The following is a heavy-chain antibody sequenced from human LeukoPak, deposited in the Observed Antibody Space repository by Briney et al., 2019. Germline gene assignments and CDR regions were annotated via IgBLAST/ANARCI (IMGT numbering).Heavy chain of an antibody. CDR2: IHYSGST. V-gene: IGHV4-39*01. D-gene: IGHD3-10*01. CDR3: ARHGHYYGSGSLHDY. J-gene: IGHJ4*02. CDR1: GVSISSSSYY. Sequence: SETLSLTCTVSGVSISSSSYYWGWIRQPPGKGLEWIGSIHYSGSTNYNPSLKSRVTISVDTSKNQFSLKLSSVTAADTAVYYCARHGHYYGSGSLHDYWGQGTLVTVSS.